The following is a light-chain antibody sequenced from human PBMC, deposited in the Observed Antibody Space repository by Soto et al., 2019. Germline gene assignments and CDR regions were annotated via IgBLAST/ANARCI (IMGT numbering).Light chain of an antibody. CDR2: DVN. J-gene: IGLJ3*02. Sequence: QSALTQPPSASGSPGHALTISCTGTSTDVGNYNYVSWYQQHPGKAPKLRISDVNRRPSGVPDRFSVSKSGNTASLTVSGLKAEDEADYYCSSYAGSNNWVFGGGTKLTVL. V-gene: IGLV2-8*01. CDR3: SSYAGSNNWV. CDR1: STDVGNYNY.